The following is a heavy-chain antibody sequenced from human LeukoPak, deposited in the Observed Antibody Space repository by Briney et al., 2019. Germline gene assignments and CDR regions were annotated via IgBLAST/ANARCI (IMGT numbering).Heavy chain of an antibody. CDR1: GGSISSGSYY. V-gene: IGHV4-61*02. D-gene: IGHD6-13*01. Sequence: SETLSLTCTVSGGSISSGSYYWSWIRQPAGKGLEWIGRIYTGGSTNYNPSLKSRVTISVDTSKNQFSLKLSSVTAADTAVYYCARETSSSWYGTLYYYYYYMDVWGKGTTVTVSS. CDR2: IYTGGST. J-gene: IGHJ6*03. CDR3: ARETSSSWYGTLYYYYYYMDV.